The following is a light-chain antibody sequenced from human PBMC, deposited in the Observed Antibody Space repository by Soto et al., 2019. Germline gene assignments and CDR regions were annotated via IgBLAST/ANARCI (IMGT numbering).Light chain of an antibody. CDR2: DSS. CDR3: QQYVDSPET. J-gene: IGKJ4*01. CDR1: QSISSY. Sequence: EIVLTQSPGTLSLSPGERATLSCRASQSISSYVAWYQQKPGQAPRVLIYDSSSRATGVPDRFSGSGSGIDFTLTISRLEPEDFAVYYCQQYVDSPETFGGGTKV. V-gene: IGKV3-20*01.